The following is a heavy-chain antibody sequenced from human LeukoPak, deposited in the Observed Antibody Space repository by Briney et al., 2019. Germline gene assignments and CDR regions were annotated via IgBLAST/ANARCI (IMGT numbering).Heavy chain of an antibody. J-gene: IGHJ2*01. D-gene: IGHD4-23*01. CDR1: GFTFTDYY. CDR2: ISNTGSTI. Sequence: PGGSLRLSCAASGFTFTDYYMSWIRQAPGKGLEWVSYISNTGSTIYYADSVKCRFTISRDNAKNSLYLQMNRLRAEDTAVYYCARVVTLYWYFDIWGRGTLVTVSS. CDR3: ARVVTLYWYFDI. V-gene: IGHV3-11*04.